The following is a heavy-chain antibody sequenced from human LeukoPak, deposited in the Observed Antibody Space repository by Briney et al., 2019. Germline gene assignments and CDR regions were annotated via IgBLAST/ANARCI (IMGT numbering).Heavy chain of an antibody. CDR1: GFTFRNHA. CDR3: TKERSVTYVGPWVDV. D-gene: IGHD3-3*01. J-gene: IGHJ6*02. V-gene: IGHV3-23*01. Sequence: GGSLRLSCAPSGFTFRNHAMSWVRQAPGKGLEWVSTISGSGGSTYYGDSVKGRFTISRDNSKNTVYLQMNSLRAEDTAVYYCTKERSVTYVGPWVDVWGQGTTVTVSS. CDR2: ISGSGGST.